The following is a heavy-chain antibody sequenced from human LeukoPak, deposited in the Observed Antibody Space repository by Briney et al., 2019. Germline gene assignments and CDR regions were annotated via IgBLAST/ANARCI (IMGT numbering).Heavy chain of an antibody. CDR3: ARRIAVWGAFDI. D-gene: IGHD6-19*01. CDR2: IYPGDSET. J-gene: IGHJ3*02. Sequence: HGESLKISCKGSGYSFTSYWIAWVRQMPGKGLEWMATIYPGDSETRYSPSFQGQVTISADKSTSTAYLQWSSLKASDTAIYYCARRIAVWGAFDIWGQGTLVTVSS. V-gene: IGHV5-51*01. CDR1: GYSFTSYW.